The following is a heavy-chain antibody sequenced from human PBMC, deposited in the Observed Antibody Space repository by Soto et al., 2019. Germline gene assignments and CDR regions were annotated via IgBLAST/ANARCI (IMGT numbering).Heavy chain of an antibody. CDR1: GGSISNGSYL. V-gene: IGHV4-39*02. CDR3: ARPPYDSTGYYYGA. CDR2: VSYSGST. D-gene: IGHD3-22*01. J-gene: IGHJ5*02. Sequence: SETLSLTCTVSGGSISNGSYLWGWIRQPPGKGLQWIGSVSYSGSTYYNPSLKSRVTVSVDTSKNHFSLKLTSVTAADTAMYYCARPPYDSTGYYYGAWGQGTLVTVSS.